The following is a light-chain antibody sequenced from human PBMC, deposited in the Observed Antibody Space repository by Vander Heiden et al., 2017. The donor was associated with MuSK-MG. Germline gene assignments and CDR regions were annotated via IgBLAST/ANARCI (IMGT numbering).Light chain of an antibody. CDR3: QVWVNKAGV. Sequence: SFDLTQPLSLSVALGQTATITWEGHNVGTKRVHWYQQKPGQAPVLVMYRGIKRPSGIPELFSGSNSGNTATLTINGAQAGDEADYYCQVWVNKAGVFGGGTKLTVL. CDR1: NVGTKR. J-gene: IGLJ3*02. V-gene: IGLV3-9*01. CDR2: RGI.